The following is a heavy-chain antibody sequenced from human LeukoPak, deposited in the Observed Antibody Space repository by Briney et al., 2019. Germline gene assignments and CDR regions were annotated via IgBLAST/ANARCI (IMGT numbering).Heavy chain of an antibody. Sequence: PGGSLRLSCAASGFTFSSYGMHWVRQAPGKGLEWVAFIRYDGSNKYYADSVKGRFTISRDNSKNTLYLQMNSLRAEDTAVYYCAKGGITIFGVVIIWGQGTLVTVSS. D-gene: IGHD3-3*01. CDR3: AKGGITIFGVVII. CDR1: GFTFSSYG. CDR2: IRYDGSNK. V-gene: IGHV3-30*02. J-gene: IGHJ4*02.